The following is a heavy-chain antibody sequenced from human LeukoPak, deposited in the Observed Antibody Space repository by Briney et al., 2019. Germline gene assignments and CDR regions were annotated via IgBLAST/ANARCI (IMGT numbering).Heavy chain of an antibody. J-gene: IGHJ2*01. V-gene: IGHV4-61*09. CDR1: GDSISSGGYY. CDR3: SRGVSRHFLFFDL. Sequence: PSKTLSLTCTVSGDSISSGGYYWNWIRQPAGRGLEYIGHIYSSGTTNYNPSLTSRVTISADTSKNQFSLKVTSVTAADTAVYYCSRGVSRHFLFFDLLGRCTLVTVSS. CDR2: IYSSGTT. D-gene: IGHD5/OR15-5a*01.